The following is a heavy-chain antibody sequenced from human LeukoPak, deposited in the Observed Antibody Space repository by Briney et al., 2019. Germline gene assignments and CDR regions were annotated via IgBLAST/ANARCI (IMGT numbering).Heavy chain of an antibody. V-gene: IGHV1-2*02. D-gene: IGHD5-24*01. Sequence: GASVKVSCKASGYTLTDHHMIWVRQAPGQGLEWMGWVKPDNGGIKYAQEFQGRVTMTRDTSISTAYMELSSLRSDDTAIYYCARDPVDGYSHFDYWGQGTLVTVSP. J-gene: IGHJ4*02. CDR3: ARDPVDGYSHFDY. CDR2: VKPDNGGI. CDR1: GYTLTDHH.